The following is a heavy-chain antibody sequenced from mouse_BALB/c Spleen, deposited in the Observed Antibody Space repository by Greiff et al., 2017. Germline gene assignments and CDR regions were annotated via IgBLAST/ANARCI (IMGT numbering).Heavy chain of an antibody. CDR1: GFTFSSYA. D-gene: IGHD2-3*01. Sequence: EVQLVESGGGLVKPGGSLKLSCAASGFTFSSYAMSWVRQSPEKRLEWVAEISSGGSYTYYPDTVTGRFTISRDNAKNTLYLEMSSLRSEDTAMYYCAREDNDGYYGAMDYWGQGTSVTVSS. CDR2: ISSGGSYT. V-gene: IGHV5-9-4*01. CDR3: AREDNDGYYGAMDY. J-gene: IGHJ4*01.